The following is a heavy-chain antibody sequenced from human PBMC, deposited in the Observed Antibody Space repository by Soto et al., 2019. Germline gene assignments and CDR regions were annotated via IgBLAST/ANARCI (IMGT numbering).Heavy chain of an antibody. CDR3: ARAPDGRGFDY. Sequence: SETLSLTCAVYGGSFSGYYWTWIRQPPGTGLEWIGEINHSGSTNHNPSLKSRVTISVDTSKNQFSLKLSSVTAADTAVYYCARAPDGRGFDYWGQGTLATVSS. CDR2: INHSGST. D-gene: IGHD2-15*01. CDR1: GGSFSGYY. V-gene: IGHV4-34*01. J-gene: IGHJ4*02.